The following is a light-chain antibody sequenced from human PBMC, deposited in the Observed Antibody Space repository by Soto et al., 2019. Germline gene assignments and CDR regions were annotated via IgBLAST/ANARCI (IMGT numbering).Light chain of an antibody. CDR1: QCISNW. CDR2: GAS. CDR3: QQYSSSSPT. J-gene: IGKJ2*01. V-gene: IGKV1-5*01. Sequence: DIQMTQSPSTLSASVGDRVTITCRASQCISNWLAWYQQKPGKAPKLLIYGASSMESGVPSRFSGSGSVTDFTLTIDSLQPDDFATYYCQQYSSSSPTFGQGTKLEI.